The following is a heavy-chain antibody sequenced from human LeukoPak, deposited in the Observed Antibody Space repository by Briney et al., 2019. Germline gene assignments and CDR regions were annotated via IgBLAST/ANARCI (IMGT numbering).Heavy chain of an antibody. CDR3: ARGGLIRRDPGSFDY. CDR1: GYSFTSYW. D-gene: IGHD3-16*01. Sequence: GESLKISCKGSGYSFTSYWISWVRQMPGEGLEWMGRIDPSDSYTNYSPSFQGHVTISADKSISTAYLQWSSLKASDIAMYYCARGGLIRRDPGSFDYWGQGTLVTVSS. CDR2: IDPSDSYT. V-gene: IGHV5-10-1*01. J-gene: IGHJ4*02.